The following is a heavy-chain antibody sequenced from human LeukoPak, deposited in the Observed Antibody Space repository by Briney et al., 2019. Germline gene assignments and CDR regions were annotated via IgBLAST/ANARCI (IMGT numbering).Heavy chain of an antibody. V-gene: IGHV3-74*01. CDR1: GFTFSSYW. J-gene: IGHJ4*02. Sequence: GGSLRLSCAASGFTFSSYWMHWVRQAPGKGLVWVSRINADGSSTSYADSVKGRFTISRDNAKNTLYLQMNSLRAEDTAVYYCARERAAAVYFDYWGQGTLVTVSS. CDR3: ARERAAAVYFDY. D-gene: IGHD6-13*01. CDR2: INADGSST.